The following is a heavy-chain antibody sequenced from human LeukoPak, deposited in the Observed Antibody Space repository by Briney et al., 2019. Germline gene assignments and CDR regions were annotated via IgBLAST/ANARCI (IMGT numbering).Heavy chain of an antibody. Sequence: SETLSLTCTVSGGSISSYYWSWIRQPPGKGLEWIGYIYTSGSTNYNPSLKSRVTISVDTSKNQFSLKLSSVTAADTAAYYCARHGMDCYGRTGNWFVPWGQGTLVTVSS. CDR3: ARHGMDCYGRTGNWFVP. J-gene: IGHJ5*02. CDR2: IYTSGST. D-gene: IGHD2-21*02. CDR1: GGSISSYY. V-gene: IGHV4-4*09.